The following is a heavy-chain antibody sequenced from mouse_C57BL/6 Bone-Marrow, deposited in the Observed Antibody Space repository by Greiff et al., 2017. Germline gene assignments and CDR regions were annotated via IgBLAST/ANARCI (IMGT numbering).Heavy chain of an antibody. J-gene: IGHJ2*01. CDR1: DYTFPSYW. D-gene: IGHD1-1*01. V-gene: IGHV1-59*01. Sequence: QVQLQQSGAGLVRPGTSVKLSCKASDYTFPSYWMHWVKQRPGQGLEWIGVIDPSDSCTNYHQKFKGNATFAVDTSSSTSYMQLSSLTSEDSAVYYCARDYYGSSYGYCGQGGTLAVSS. CDR3: ARDYYGSSYGY. CDR2: IDPSDSCT.